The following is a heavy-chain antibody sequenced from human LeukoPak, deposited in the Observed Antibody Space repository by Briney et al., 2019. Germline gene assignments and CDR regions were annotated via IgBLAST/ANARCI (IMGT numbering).Heavy chain of an antibody. J-gene: IGHJ4*02. CDR2: IYYSGST. CDR3: ARERYSSGWYSYYFDY. D-gene: IGHD6-19*01. CDR1: GGSISSSSYY. Sequence: SETLSLTCSVSGGSISSSSYYWAWIRQPPGKGLEWIASIYYSGSTYYNPSLRSRVTISVDTSKNQFSLKLSSVTAADTAVYYCARERYSSGWYSYYFDYWGQGTLVTVSS. V-gene: IGHV4-39*07.